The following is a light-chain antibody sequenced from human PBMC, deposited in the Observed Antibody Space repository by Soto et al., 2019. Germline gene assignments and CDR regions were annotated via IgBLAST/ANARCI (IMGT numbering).Light chain of an antibody. CDR3: QQYNTYST. V-gene: IGKV1-9*01. CDR2: AGT. CDR1: QDINSY. Sequence: IQLTQSPSSLSASVGDRVTITCRASQDINSYLAWYQQKPGKAPNLLIYAGTSLQSGVPSRFSGSGSGTEFTLTISSLQPEDFATYYCQQYNTYSTFGQGTRLEIK. J-gene: IGKJ5*01.